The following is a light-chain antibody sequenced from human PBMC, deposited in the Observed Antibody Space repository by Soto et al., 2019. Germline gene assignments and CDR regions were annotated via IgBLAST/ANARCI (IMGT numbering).Light chain of an antibody. J-gene: IGKJ5*01. Sequence: DIQMTQSPSSLSASLGDRVTITCRTSQNVMTYLNWYQQRPGEAPKLLIYAASSLQSGVPSRFSGSGSGTDFTLTISSLQLEDLATYFCQHSYSSPITFGQWTRL. V-gene: IGKV1-39*01. CDR3: QHSYSSPIT. CDR2: AAS. CDR1: QNVMTY.